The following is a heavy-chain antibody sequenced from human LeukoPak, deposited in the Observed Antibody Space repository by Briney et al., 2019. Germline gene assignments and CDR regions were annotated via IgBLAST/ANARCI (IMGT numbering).Heavy chain of an antibody. V-gene: IGHV3-9*03. J-gene: IGHJ6*03. D-gene: IGHD3-10*01. CDR3: AKGARGTYYYYMDV. CDR1: GFTFDDYA. Sequence: GGSLRLSCTASGFTFDDYAMHWVRQAPGKGLEWVSGISWNSGSIGYADSVKGRFTISRDNAKNSLYLQMNSLRAEDMALYYCAKGARGTYYYYMDVWGKGTTVTVSS. CDR2: ISWNSGSI.